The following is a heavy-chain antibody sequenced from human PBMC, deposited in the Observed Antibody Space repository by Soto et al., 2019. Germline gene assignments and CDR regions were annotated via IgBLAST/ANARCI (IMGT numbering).Heavy chain of an antibody. D-gene: IGHD4-17*01. CDR2: INANSGGT. Sequence: GASVKVSCNAPGYTFTGYYMHWVRQAPGQGLEWMGWINANSGGTNYAQKFQGRVTMTRDTSISTAYMELSRLRSDDTAVYYCASRPYGGVFDYWGQGTLVTVSS. CDR3: ASRPYGGVFDY. V-gene: IGHV1-2*02. J-gene: IGHJ4*02. CDR1: GYTFTGYY.